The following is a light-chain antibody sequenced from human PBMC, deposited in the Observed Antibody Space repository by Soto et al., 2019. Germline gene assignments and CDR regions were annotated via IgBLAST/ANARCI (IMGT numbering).Light chain of an antibody. CDR1: QSVSSDY. Sequence: EIVLTQSPDTLSLSPGERATLSCRASQSVSSDYLVWYQQKFGQAPRLLIYGASSRATGTPDRFSGSGSETDFTLTITRLEPEDFAMYYCQQYSSSRTFGQGTKVDIK. J-gene: IGKJ1*01. CDR3: QQYSSSRT. V-gene: IGKV3-20*01. CDR2: GAS.